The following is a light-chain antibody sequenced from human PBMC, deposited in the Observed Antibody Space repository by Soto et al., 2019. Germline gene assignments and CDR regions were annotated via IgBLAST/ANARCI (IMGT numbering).Light chain of an antibody. CDR2: AAS. J-gene: IGKJ1*01. CDR3: QQYNNWPPWT. V-gene: IGKV1-8*01. Sequence: IQMTQSPSAMSASVGDRVTITCRASQGISSYLAWYQQKPGKAPKLLIYAASTLQSGVPSRFSGSGSGTDFTLTISCLQSEDFAVYYCQQYNNWPPWTFGQGTKVDIK. CDR1: QGISSY.